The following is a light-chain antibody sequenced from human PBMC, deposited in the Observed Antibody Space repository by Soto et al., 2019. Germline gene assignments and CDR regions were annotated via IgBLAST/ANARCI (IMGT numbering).Light chain of an antibody. CDR3: QQYNNWPPIT. Sequence: VMTQSPATLSVSPGARATLSCRASQRVGGNLAWYQQKPGQAPRLLIYGASSRATGIPARFTGSGSGTEFTLTISSLQSEDFAVYYCQQYNNWPPITFGQGTRLEIK. CDR1: QRVGGN. CDR2: GAS. J-gene: IGKJ5*01. V-gene: IGKV3-15*01.